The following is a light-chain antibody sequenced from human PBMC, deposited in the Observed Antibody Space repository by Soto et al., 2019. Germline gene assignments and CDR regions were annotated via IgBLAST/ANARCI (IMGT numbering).Light chain of an antibody. J-gene: IGKJ5*01. V-gene: IGKV1-5*03. Sequence: DIQMTQSPSTLSASVGDGVTITCRASQSISSWLAWYQQKPGKAPKLLIYKASSLESGVPSRFSGSGSGTEFTLTISSLQPDDFATYYCQQYNSYLITFCQGTRLEIK. CDR1: QSISSW. CDR2: KAS. CDR3: QQYNSYLIT.